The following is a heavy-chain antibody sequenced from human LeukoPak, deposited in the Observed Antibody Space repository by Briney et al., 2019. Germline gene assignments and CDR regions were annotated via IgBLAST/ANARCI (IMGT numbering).Heavy chain of an antibody. Sequence: ASVTVSCKASGGTFSSYAISWVRQAPGQGLEWMGGIIPIFGTANYAQKFQGRVTITTDESTSTAYMELSSLRSEDTAVYYCARGPTLRLLWFGELEKWGQGTLVTVSS. J-gene: IGHJ4*02. CDR1: GGTFSSYA. CDR3: ARGPTLRLLWFGELEK. V-gene: IGHV1-69*05. CDR2: IIPIFGTA. D-gene: IGHD3-10*01.